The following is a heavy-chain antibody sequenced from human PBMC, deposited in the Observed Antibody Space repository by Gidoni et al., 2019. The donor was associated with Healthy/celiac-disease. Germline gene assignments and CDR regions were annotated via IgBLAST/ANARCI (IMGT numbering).Heavy chain of an antibody. V-gene: IGHV4-31*03. Sequence: QVQLQESGPGLVKPSQTLSLTCTVSGGSLSSGGSYWSWIRQHPGKGLEWIGYIYYSGSTYYNPSLKSRVTISVDTSKNQFSLKLSSVTAADTAVYYCARSRYSYGHVDYWGQGTLVTVSS. J-gene: IGHJ4*02. CDR2: IYYSGST. CDR1: GGSLSSGGSY. CDR3: ARSRYSYGHVDY. D-gene: IGHD5-18*01.